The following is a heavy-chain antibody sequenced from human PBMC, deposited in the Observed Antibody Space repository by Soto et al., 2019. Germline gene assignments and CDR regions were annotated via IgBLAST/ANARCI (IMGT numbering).Heavy chain of an antibody. Sequence: PGGSLRLSSVAYGFSLNTYSMSWVRQAPGKGLEWVSSISSSSSYIYYADSVKGRFTISRDNAKNSLYLQMNSLRAEDTAVYYCARDLGYYDSSGRRSAFDIWGQGTMVTVSS. V-gene: IGHV3-21*01. CDR2: ISSSSSYI. CDR3: ARDLGYYDSSGRRSAFDI. CDR1: GFSLNTYS. J-gene: IGHJ3*02. D-gene: IGHD3-22*01.